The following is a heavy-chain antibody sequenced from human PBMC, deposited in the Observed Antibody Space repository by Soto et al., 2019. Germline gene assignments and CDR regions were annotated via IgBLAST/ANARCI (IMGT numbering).Heavy chain of an antibody. V-gene: IGHV4-4*02. CDR2: IYHSGST. J-gene: IGHJ4*02. CDR3: AGQKATSYYYYLPY. D-gene: IGHD3-9*01. CDR1: GGSISSSYW. Sequence: TSETLSLTCAVSGGSISSSYWWSWVRQPPGKGLEWIGEIYHSGSTNYNPSLKSRVTISVDKSNNQFSLKLSSVTAADTAVYYCAGQKATSYYYYLPYWGQGTLVTVSS.